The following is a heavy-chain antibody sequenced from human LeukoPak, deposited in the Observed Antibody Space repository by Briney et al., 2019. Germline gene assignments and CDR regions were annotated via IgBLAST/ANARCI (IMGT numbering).Heavy chain of an antibody. J-gene: IGHJ3*02. CDR2: INHSGST. D-gene: IGHD3-22*01. CDR3: ARDPLVSSGYYSITKPFVFDI. CDR1: GGSFSGYY. Sequence: SETLSLTCAVYGGSFSGYYWSWIRQPPGKGLEWIGEINHSGSTNYNPSLKSRVTISVDTSKNQFSLKLSSVTAADTAVYYCARDPLVSSGYYSITKPFVFDIWGQGTMVTVSS. V-gene: IGHV4-34*01.